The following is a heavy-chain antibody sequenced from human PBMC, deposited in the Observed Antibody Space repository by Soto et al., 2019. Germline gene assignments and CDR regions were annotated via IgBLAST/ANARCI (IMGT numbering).Heavy chain of an antibody. CDR2: ISAYNGNT. Sequence: ASVKVSCKASGYTFTSYGISWVRQAPGQGREWMGWISAYNGNTNYAQKLQGRVTMTTDTSTSTAYMELRSLRSDDTAVYYCARVFVVEDIVVESYYYYYMDVWGKGTTVTVSS. CDR3: ARVFVVEDIVVESYYYYYMDV. V-gene: IGHV1-18*01. D-gene: IGHD2-2*01. J-gene: IGHJ6*03. CDR1: GYTFTSYG.